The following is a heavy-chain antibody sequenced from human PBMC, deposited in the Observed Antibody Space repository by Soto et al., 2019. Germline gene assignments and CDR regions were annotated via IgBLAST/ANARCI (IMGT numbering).Heavy chain of an antibody. D-gene: IGHD3-10*01. V-gene: IGHV4-34*01. CDR3: ARGSGFGFYYYYGMDV. CDR2: INHSGST. Sequence: TLYLTCAVYGGSFSGYYWSWIRQPPGKGLEWIGEINHSGSTNYNPSLKSRVTISVDTYKNQFSLKLSSVTAADTAVYYCARGSGFGFYYYYGMDVWCQGTTVTVAS. CDR1: GGSFSGYY. J-gene: IGHJ6*02.